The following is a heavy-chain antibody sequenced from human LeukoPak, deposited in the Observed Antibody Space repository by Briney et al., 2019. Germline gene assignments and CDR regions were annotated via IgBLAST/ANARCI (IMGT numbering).Heavy chain of an antibody. CDR3: ARDLKIAVAGTRAEY. CDR1: GFTFSSYA. V-gene: IGHV3-66*01. CDR2: IYSGGST. J-gene: IGHJ4*02. D-gene: IGHD6-19*01. Sequence: GGSLRLSCAASGFTFSSYAMHWVRQAPGKGLEWVSVIYSGGSTYYADSVKGRFTIFRDNSKNTLYLQMNSLRAEDTAVYYCARDLKIAVAGTRAEYWGQGTLVTVSS.